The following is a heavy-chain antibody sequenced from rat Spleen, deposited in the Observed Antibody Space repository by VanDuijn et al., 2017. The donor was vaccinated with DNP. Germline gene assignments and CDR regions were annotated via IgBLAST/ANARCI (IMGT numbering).Heavy chain of an antibody. CDR3: TSPVPSGHYVMDA. D-gene: IGHD4-3*01. CDR1: GFTFTYYG. J-gene: IGHJ4*01. V-gene: IGHV5S13*01. Sequence: EVQLVESGGGLVQPGRSLKLSCAASGFTFTYYGMAWVRQAPTKGLEWVASITAGGEYTYSPDSVKGRFTISRDNAKGNLYLQMDSLRSEDTATYYCTSPVPSGHYVMDAWGQGTSVTVSS. CDR2: ITAGGEYT.